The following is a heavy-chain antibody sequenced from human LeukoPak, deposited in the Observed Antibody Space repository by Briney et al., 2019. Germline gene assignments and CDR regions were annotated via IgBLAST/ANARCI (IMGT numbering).Heavy chain of an antibody. CDR1: GFTFSNFW. J-gene: IGHJ4*02. V-gene: IGHV3-21*01. Sequence: PGGSLRLSCAASGFTFSNFWMHWVRQAPGKGLEWVSAISGSGGSTYYADSVKGRFTISRDNAKNSLYLQMNSLRAEDTAVYYCARASGVDDWGQGTLVTVSS. CDR2: ISGSGGST. CDR3: ARASGVDD.